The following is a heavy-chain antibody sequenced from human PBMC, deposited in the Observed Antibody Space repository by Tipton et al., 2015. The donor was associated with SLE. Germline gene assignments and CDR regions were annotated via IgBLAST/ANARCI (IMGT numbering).Heavy chain of an antibody. D-gene: IGHD3-3*01. CDR1: GGSFSGYY. V-gene: IGHV4-34*01. CDR3: ARGGYIGVVTYYYYMDV. J-gene: IGHJ6*03. CDR2: INHGGST. Sequence: TLSLTCAVYGGSFSGYYWSWIRQPPGKGLEWIGEINHGGSTNYNPSLKSRVTISVDTSKNKFSLKLSSVTAADTAVYYCARGGYIGVVTYYYYMDVWGHGTLVTVSS.